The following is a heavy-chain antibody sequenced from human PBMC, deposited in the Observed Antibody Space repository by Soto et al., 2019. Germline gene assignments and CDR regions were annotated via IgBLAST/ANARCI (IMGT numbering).Heavy chain of an antibody. V-gene: IGHV3-23*01. D-gene: IGHD3-22*01. CDR2: ISNSGDST. CDR1: GFTFGSYA. Sequence: PGGSLRLSCAASGFTFGSYAMTWVRQAPGKGLEWVSDISNSGDSTYYADSVKGRFTISRDNSKNTLYLQMNSLRAEDTAVYYCARDRDYYDSSGYYRPYGMDVWGQGTTVTVSS. CDR3: ARDRDYYDSSGYYRPYGMDV. J-gene: IGHJ6*02.